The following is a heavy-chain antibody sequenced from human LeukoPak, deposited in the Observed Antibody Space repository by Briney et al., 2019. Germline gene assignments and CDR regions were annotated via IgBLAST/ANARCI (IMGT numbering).Heavy chain of an antibody. CDR3: ARVSTVNEAYNWFDP. CDR2: INPNSGGT. J-gene: IGHJ5*02. Sequence: ASVKVSCKASGYSFTAYYFHWVRQAPGQGLEWMGWINPNSGGTNYAQKFQGRVTMTRDTSISTVYMDLSSLRSDDTALYYCARVSTVNEAYNWFDPWGQGTLVTVSS. CDR1: GYSFTAYY. V-gene: IGHV1-2*02. D-gene: IGHD4-11*01.